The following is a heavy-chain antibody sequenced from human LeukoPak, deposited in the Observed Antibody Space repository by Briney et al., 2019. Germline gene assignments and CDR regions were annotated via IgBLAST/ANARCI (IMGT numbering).Heavy chain of an antibody. J-gene: IGHJ4*02. CDR2: FYYSGST. CDR1: DGSITSSSYY. D-gene: IGHD5-12*01. Sequence: SETLSLTCTVSDGSITSSSYYWAWIRQPPGKGLEWIGSFYYSGSTYYNPSLKSRVTISVDTSKNQFSLKLSSVTAADTAVYYCARGTYSGYFDYWGQGTLVTVSS. V-gene: IGHV4-39*07. CDR3: ARGTYSGYFDY.